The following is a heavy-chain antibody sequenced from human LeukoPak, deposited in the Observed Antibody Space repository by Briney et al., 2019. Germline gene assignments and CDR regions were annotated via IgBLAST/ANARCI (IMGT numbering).Heavy chain of an antibody. CDR3: ARGDGYGDYAPLVY. CDR2: ISAYIGNT. J-gene: IGHJ4*02. CDR1: GYAFTSYG. D-gene: IGHD4-17*01. V-gene: IGHV1-18*01. Sequence: ASVKVSCKASGYAFTSYGISRMRQAPGQGLGWMGWISAYIGNTNYAQKLQGRVTMTTATSTSTAYMELRSLRSDDTAVYYCARGDGYGDYAPLVYWGQGTLVTVSS.